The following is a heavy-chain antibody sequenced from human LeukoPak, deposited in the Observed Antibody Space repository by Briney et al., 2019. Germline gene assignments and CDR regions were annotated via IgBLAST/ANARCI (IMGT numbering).Heavy chain of an antibody. V-gene: IGHV4-59*08. D-gene: IGHD4-17*01. CDR3: ARRSAFTVSFDY. CDR1: GGSISSYY. J-gene: IGHJ4*02. Sequence: SETLSLTCTVSGGSISSYYWSWIRQPPGEGLEWIGYIYYSGSTNYNPSLKSRITISVDTSKNQFSLKLNSVTAADTAVYFCARRSAFTVSFDYWGQGTLVTVSS. CDR2: IYYSGST.